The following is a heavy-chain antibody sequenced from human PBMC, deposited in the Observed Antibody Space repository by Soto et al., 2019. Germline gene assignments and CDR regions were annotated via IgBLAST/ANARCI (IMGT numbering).Heavy chain of an antibody. J-gene: IGHJ6*02. CDR3: ARELDIVVVPAALTYYYGMDV. CDR2: IYTSGST. D-gene: IGHD2-2*01. CDR1: GGSISSYY. Sequence: SETLSLTCTVSGGSISSYYWSWIRQPAGKGLEWIGRIYTSGSTNYNPSLKSRVTMSVDTSKNQFSLKLSSVTAADTAVYYCARELDIVVVPAALTYYYGMDVWGQGTTVTVSS. V-gene: IGHV4-4*07.